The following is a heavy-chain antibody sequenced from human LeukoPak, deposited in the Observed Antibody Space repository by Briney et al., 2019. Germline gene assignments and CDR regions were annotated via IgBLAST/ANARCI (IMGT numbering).Heavy chain of an antibody. Sequence: GGSLRLSCAASGFTFSSYGMSWVRQAPGKGLEWVSAISGSGNTIYYADSVKGRFTISRDNAKNSLYLQMNNLRAEDTAVYYCARDGVLRYFDWFLGQQYYYYMDVWGKGTTVTVSS. CDR2: ISGSGNTI. D-gene: IGHD3-9*01. CDR3: ARDGVLRYFDWFLGQQYYYYMDV. CDR1: GFTFSSYG. J-gene: IGHJ6*03. V-gene: IGHV3-48*04.